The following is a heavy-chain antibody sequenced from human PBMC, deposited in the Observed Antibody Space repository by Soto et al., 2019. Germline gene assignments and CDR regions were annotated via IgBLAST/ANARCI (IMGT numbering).Heavy chain of an antibody. J-gene: IGHJ5*02. D-gene: IGHD4-17*01. CDR2: FDPEDGET. CDR1: GYTLTELS. Sequence: ASVKVSCKVSGYTLTELSIHWVRQAPGKGLEWMGGFDPEDGETVYAQKLQARVTMTEDTSTDTAYMALSSLRSEDTAAYYCATATPDYGNYPRWFDPWGQGTLVTVSS. V-gene: IGHV1-24*01. CDR3: ATATPDYGNYPRWFDP.